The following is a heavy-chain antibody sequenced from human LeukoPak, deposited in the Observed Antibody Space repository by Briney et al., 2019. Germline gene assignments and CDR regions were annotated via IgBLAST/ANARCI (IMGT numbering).Heavy chain of an antibody. J-gene: IGHJ4*02. CDR3: AKDHGANAYDPFDY. Sequence: GGSLRLSCAASGFNFRSHSMSWVRQAPGKGLEWVSIISNGGAGTYYVDSVKGRFTISRDNSKSTRYLQMSSLKAEDTAVYYCAKDHGANAYDPFDYWGQGTLVTVSA. CDR2: ISNGGAGT. V-gene: IGHV3-23*01. CDR1: GFNFRSHS. D-gene: IGHD4/OR15-4a*01.